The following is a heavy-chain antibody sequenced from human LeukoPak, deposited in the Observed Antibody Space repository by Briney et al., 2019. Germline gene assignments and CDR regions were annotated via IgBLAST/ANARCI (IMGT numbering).Heavy chain of an antibody. Sequence: GASVKFSCKASGYTFTGYYMHWVRQAPGQGLEWMGWINPNSGGTNYAQKFQGRVTMTRDTSISTAYMELSRLRSDDTAVYYCARDFGYCSSTSCYTLDYWGQGTLVTVSS. J-gene: IGHJ4*02. D-gene: IGHD2-2*02. CDR1: GYTFTGYY. CDR3: ARDFGYCSSTSCYTLDY. V-gene: IGHV1-2*02. CDR2: INPNSGGT.